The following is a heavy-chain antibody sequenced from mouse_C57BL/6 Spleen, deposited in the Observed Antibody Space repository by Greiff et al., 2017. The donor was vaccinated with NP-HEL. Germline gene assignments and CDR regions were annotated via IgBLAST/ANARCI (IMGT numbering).Heavy chain of an antibody. CDR1: GFSFTSYG. CDR2: IWSGGST. D-gene: IGHD1-1*01. Sequence: VQLQQSGPGLVQPSQSLSITCTVSGFSFTSYGVHWVRQSPGKGLEWLGVIWSGGSTDYNAAFISRLSISKDNSKSQVFFKMNSLQADDTAIYYCARKQITTVVATVYYAMDYWGQGTSVTVSS. CDR3: ARKQITTVVATVYYAMDY. V-gene: IGHV2-2*01. J-gene: IGHJ4*01.